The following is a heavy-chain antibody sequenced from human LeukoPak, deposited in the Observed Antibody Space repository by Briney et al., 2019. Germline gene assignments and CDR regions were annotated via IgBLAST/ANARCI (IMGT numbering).Heavy chain of an antibody. CDR1: GFTFSRYW. Sequence: GGSLRLSCVASGFTFSRYWMHWVRQTPGKGLVWVSRINTDGSHTDYADSVKGRFTVSRDNARNTLYLQMNTLRAEDTAVYYCARIIVGATGVDYWGQGXLVTVSS. V-gene: IGHV3-74*01. D-gene: IGHD1-26*01. CDR3: ARIIVGATGVDY. J-gene: IGHJ4*02. CDR2: INTDGSHT.